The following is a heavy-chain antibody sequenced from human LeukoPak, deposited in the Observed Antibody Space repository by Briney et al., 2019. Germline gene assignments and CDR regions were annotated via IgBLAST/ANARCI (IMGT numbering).Heavy chain of an antibody. Sequence: SVKVSCKASGGTFSSYAISWVRQAPGQGLERMGGIIPIFGTANYAQKFQGRVTITADESTSTAYMELSSLRSEDTAVYCCARAGQLLRGNWFDPWGQGTLVTVSS. CDR1: GGTFSSYA. V-gene: IGHV1-69*01. CDR2: IIPIFGTA. CDR3: ARAGQLLRGNWFDP. J-gene: IGHJ5*02. D-gene: IGHD2-2*01.